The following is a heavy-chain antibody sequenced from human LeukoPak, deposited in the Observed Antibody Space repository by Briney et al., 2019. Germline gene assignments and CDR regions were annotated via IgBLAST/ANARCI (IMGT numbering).Heavy chain of an antibody. D-gene: IGHD3-10*01. J-gene: IGHJ6*02. CDR1: GGSFSGYH. Sequence: SETLSLTCAVYGGSFSGYHWSWIRQPPGKGLEWIGEINHSGSTNYNPSLKSRVTISVDTSKNQFSLKLSSVTAADTAVYYCARDRVRGVINYYYYYGMDVWGQGTTVTVSS. CDR3: ARDRVRGVINYYYYYGMDV. V-gene: IGHV4-34*01. CDR2: INHSGST.